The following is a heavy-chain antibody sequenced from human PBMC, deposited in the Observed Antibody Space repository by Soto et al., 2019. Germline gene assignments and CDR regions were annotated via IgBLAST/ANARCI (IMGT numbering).Heavy chain of an antibody. V-gene: IGHV6-1*01. CDR3: VRNSWNAPPAFDF. Sequence: SQTLSLTCFGSGDTVSSNSVAWNWIRQSPSRGLEWLGRTYYRSKWYTDYAVSVKSRITVLPDTSKNQFSLQLHSVTHEDTGVYYRVRNSWNAPPAFDFWRQGNQVTVSS. D-gene: IGHD1-1*01. CDR1: GDTVSSNSVA. CDR2: TYYRSKWYT. J-gene: IGHJ4*02.